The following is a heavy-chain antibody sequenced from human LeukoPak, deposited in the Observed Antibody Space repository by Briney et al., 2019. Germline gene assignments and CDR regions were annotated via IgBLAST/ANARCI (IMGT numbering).Heavy chain of an antibody. CDR2: IYSGGST. Sequence: PGGSLTLSCAASRVTLNSNYMSWVPQAPGEGVVWGSVIYSGGSTYYADSVKGRFTISRHNSKNTLYLQMNSLRAEDTAVYYCARQYCSGGSCYLDYFDYWGQGTLVTVSS. J-gene: IGHJ4*02. CDR1: RVTLNSNY. D-gene: IGHD2-15*01. CDR3: ARQYCSGGSCYLDYFDY. V-gene: IGHV3-53*04.